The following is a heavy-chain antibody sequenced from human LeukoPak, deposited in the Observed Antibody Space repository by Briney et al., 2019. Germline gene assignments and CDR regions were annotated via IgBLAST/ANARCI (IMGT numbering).Heavy chain of an antibody. CDR1: GGSFSGYY. V-gene: IGHV4-34*01. D-gene: IGHD6-6*01. J-gene: IGHJ4*02. CDR3: AGYSSSSAFGY. Sequence: SETLSLTCAVYGGSFSGYYRSWIRQPPGKGLEWIGEINHSGSTNYNPSLKSRVTISVDTSKNQFSLKLSSVTAADTAVYYCAGYSSSSAFGYWGQGTLVTVSS. CDR2: INHSGST.